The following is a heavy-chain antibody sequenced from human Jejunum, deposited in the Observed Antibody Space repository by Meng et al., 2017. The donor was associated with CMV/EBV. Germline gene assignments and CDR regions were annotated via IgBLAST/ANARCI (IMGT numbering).Heavy chain of an antibody. Sequence: GDSVSRKRAAWNWSRQSPSRGLEGLGRTYYRSNWSTDYALSVKSRITISPDTSKNQVSLHLTSLTPEDTAMYYCVRSSTTGGFDPWGQGTRVTVSS. CDR2: TYYRSNWST. D-gene: IGHD7-27*01. V-gene: IGHV6-1*01. CDR3: VRSSTTGGFDP. CDR1: GDSVSRKRAA. J-gene: IGHJ5*02.